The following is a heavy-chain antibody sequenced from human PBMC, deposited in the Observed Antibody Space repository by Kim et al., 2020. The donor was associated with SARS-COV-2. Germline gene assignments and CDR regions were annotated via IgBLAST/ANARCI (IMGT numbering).Heavy chain of an antibody. CDR1: GFTFSSYA. D-gene: IGHD6-13*01. CDR3: ARDVEGIAAAGIGFDY. Sequence: GGSLRLSCAASGFTFSSYAMHWVRQAPGKGLEWVAVISYDGSNKYYADSVKGRFTISRDNSKNTLYLQMNSLRAEDTAVYYCARDVEGIAAAGIGFDYWGQGTLVTVSS. J-gene: IGHJ4*02. V-gene: IGHV3-30*04. CDR2: ISYDGSNK.